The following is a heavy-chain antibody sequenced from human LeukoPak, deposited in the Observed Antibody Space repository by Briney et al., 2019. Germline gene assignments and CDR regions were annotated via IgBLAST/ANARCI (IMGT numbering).Heavy chain of an antibody. Sequence: SQTLSLTCAISGNSVSSNSAAWNWIRQSPSRGLEWLGRTYYRSKWYNDYAVSVKSRITINPDTSKNQFSLQLNSVTPEDTAVYYCAGQREYSSSSGWFDPWGQGTLVTVSS. J-gene: IGHJ5*02. CDR2: TYYRSKWYN. CDR1: GNSVSSNSAA. CDR3: AGQREYSSSSGWFDP. D-gene: IGHD6-6*01. V-gene: IGHV6-1*01.